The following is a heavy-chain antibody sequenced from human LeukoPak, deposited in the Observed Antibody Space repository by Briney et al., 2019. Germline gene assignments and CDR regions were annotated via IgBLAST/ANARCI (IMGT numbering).Heavy chain of an antibody. V-gene: IGHV1-69*05. D-gene: IGHD3-22*01. CDR3: ARSYYYDSSGYTDQAMDV. CDR1: GGTFSSYA. CDR2: IIPIFGTA. J-gene: IGHJ6*03. Sequence: SVKVSCTASGGTFSSYAISWVRQAPGQGLEWMGGIIPIFGTANYAQKFQGRVTITTDESTSTAYMELSSLRSEDTAVYYCARSYYYDSSGYTDQAMDVWGKGTTVTVSS.